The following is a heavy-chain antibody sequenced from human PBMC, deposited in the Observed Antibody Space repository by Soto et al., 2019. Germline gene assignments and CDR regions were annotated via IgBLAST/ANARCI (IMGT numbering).Heavy chain of an antibody. J-gene: IGHJ6*02. CDR2: IYYSGNT. Sequence: SETLSLTCTVSGGSIRRGGYYWSWVRQNPRKGLEWIGNIYYSGNTYYNPSLKSRLTISVDTSKNQFSLNLSSVTAAGTAVYYCARDRLMATAGTARHYFGLDVWGQGTKVT. D-gene: IGHD5-18*01. V-gene: IGHV4-31*03. CDR3: ARDRLMATAGTARHYFGLDV. CDR1: GGSIRRGGYY.